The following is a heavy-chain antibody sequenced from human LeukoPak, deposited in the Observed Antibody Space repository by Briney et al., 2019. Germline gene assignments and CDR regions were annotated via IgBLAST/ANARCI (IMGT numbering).Heavy chain of an antibody. D-gene: IGHD3-10*01. CDR3: ARASSYFGSGTYRGYFDY. Sequence: GGSLRLSCAASGFTVSSSYMSWVRQAPGKGLEWVSIIYSGGSTYSADSVKGRFTISRDNSQNTLYLQMNSPTAEDTAMYYCARASSYFGSGTYRGYFDYWGQGTLVTVSS. CDR2: IYSGGST. V-gene: IGHV3-53*01. J-gene: IGHJ4*02. CDR1: GFTVSSSY.